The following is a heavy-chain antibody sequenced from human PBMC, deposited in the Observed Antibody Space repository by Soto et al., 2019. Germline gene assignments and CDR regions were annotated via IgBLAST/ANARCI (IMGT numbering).Heavy chain of an antibody. CDR3: VRGRDGYFYFEY. J-gene: IGHJ4*02. Sequence: AVKFSCKASGGTFSNFAISCVRQDPGQGLEWMGGIIPVFGTPNYSQKFQDRSTITADESASTAYMELSNLGSKDTAVYYCVRGRDGYFYFEYWGQGTLVNVSS. CDR1: GGTFSNFA. V-gene: IGHV1-69*13. CDR2: IIPVFGTP. D-gene: IGHD3-22*01.